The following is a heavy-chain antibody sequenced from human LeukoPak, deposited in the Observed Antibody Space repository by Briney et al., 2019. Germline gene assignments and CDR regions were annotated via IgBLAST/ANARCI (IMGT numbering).Heavy chain of an antibody. J-gene: IGHJ4*02. CDR1: GYTFTGYY. CDR3: ARAGRIAVAGSFDY. Sequence: ASVKVSCKTSGYTFTGYYIHWVRQAPGQGLEWMGWINPNSGGTNYAQKFQGRVTMTRDTSISTAYMELSRLRSDDTAVYYCARAGRIAVAGSFDYWGQGTLVTVSS. D-gene: IGHD6-19*01. CDR2: INPNSGGT. V-gene: IGHV1-2*02.